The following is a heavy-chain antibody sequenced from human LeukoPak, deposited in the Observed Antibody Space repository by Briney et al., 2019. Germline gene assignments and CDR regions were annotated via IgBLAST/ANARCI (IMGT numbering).Heavy chain of an antibody. CDR3: AGDAVAAAGSFDY. J-gene: IGHJ4*02. Sequence: GGSLRLSCAASGFTFSSYSMNWVRQAPGKGLEWVSSISSSSSYIYYADSVKGRFTISRDNAKNSLYLQMNSLRAEDTAVYYCAGDAVAAAGSFDYWGQGTLVTVSS. CDR1: GFTFSSYS. V-gene: IGHV3-21*01. CDR2: ISSSSSYI. D-gene: IGHD6-13*01.